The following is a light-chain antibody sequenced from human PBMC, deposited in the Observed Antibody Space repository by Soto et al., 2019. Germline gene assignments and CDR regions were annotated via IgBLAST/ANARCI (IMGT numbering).Light chain of an antibody. V-gene: IGLV2-8*01. J-gene: IGLJ1*01. CDR1: SSDVGAYDY. CDR2: EVD. CDR3: SSYTGTDNLLYV. Sequence: QSALTQPPSASGSPGQSVTISCTGTSSDVGAYDYVSWYQQHPGKAPKLLIYEVDHQPSGVPDRFSGSKSANTASLTVSGLQPEDEADYYCSSYTGTDNLLYVFGTGTKVTVL.